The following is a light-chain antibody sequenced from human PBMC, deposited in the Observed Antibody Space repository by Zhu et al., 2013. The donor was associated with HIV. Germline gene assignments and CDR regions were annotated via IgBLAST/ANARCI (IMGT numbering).Light chain of an antibody. CDR3: QQLHSFPLS. J-gene: IGKJ4*01. CDR1: HAISNY. CDR2: GAS. Sequence: DIQLSQSPSFLSASVGDKVTITCRASHAISNYVAWYQQKPGRLPTLLLYGASILHTGVPSRFSGTESGTEFTLTITSLQPEDFATYYCQQLHSFPLSFGGGPRW. V-gene: IGKV1-9*01.